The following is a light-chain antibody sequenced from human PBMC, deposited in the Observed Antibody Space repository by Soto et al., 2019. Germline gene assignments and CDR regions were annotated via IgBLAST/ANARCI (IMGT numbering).Light chain of an antibody. Sequence: DVVMTQSPLSLPVTLGQPASSSCRSSQSLVHSDGNTYLNWFQQRPGQSPRRLISKVSNRDSGVPDRFSGSASGTDFTLKISRVEAGDVGVYYCMQGTHWPYTFGQGTKLEIK. J-gene: IGKJ2*01. CDR2: KVS. V-gene: IGKV2-30*02. CDR1: QSLVHSDGNTY. CDR3: MQGTHWPYT.